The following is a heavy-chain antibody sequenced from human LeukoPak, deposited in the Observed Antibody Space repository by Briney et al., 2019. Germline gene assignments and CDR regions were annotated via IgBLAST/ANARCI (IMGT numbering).Heavy chain of an antibody. Sequence: GGSLRLSCAASGFTFSEYYMSWIRQAPGKGLEWVSYISSSGSSTYYADSVKGRFTISRDNAKNSLYLQMNSLRAEDTAVYYCAREMDGPYGSGSPLDYWGQGTLVTVSS. D-gene: IGHD3-10*01. V-gene: IGHV3-11*01. CDR1: GFTFSEYY. CDR2: ISSSGSST. J-gene: IGHJ4*02. CDR3: AREMDGPYGSGSPLDY.